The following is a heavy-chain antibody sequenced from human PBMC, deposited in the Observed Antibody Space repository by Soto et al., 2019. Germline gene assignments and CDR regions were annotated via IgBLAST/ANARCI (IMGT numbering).Heavy chain of an antibody. Sequence: ASVKVSCKASGYSFTDYHIHWVRQAPGQGLEWLGRINPKSGGTSTAQKFQGWVTMTTDTSISTASMELTRLTSDDTAIYYCARGDSTDCSNGVCSFFYNHDMDVWGQGTTVTVPS. CDR2: INPKSGGT. CDR1: GYSFTDYH. D-gene: IGHD2-8*01. J-gene: IGHJ6*02. CDR3: ARGDSTDCSNGVCSFFYNHDMDV. V-gene: IGHV1-2*04.